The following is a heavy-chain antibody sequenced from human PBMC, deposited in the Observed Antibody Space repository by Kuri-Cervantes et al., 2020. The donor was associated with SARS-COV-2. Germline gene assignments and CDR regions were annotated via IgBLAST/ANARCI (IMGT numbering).Heavy chain of an antibody. V-gene: IGHV4-59*01. Sequence: SETLSLTCTVSGGSISSYYWSWIRQPPGKGLEWIGYIYYSGSTNYNPSLKSRVTISVDTSKNQFSLKLSSVTAADTAVYYCARGECSGGSCYSFDYWGQGTLVTV. J-gene: IGHJ4*02. D-gene: IGHD2-15*01. CDR3: ARGECSGGSCYSFDY. CDR2: IYYSGST. CDR1: GGSISSYY.